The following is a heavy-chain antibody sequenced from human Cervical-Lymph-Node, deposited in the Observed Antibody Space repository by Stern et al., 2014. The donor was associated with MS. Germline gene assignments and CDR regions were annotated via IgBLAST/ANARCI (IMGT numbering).Heavy chain of an antibody. J-gene: IGHJ3*02. Sequence: QVQLQESGPGLVKPSETLSLTCTVSGGSISTFYWNWIRQPPGKGLEWIGQINYNGSTNYNPSLKSRVTISVDTSKNQFSLKLSSVTAADTAVYYCGRRDYYDSSGYYDDAFDIWGQGTMVTVSS. V-gene: IGHV4-59*01. CDR2: INYNGST. CDR3: GRRDYYDSSGYYDDAFDI. D-gene: IGHD3-22*01. CDR1: GGSISTFY.